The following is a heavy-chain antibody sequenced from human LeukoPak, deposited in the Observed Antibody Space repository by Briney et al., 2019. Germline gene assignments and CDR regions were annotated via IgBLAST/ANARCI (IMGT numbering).Heavy chain of an antibody. Sequence: GGSLRLSCAASGFTFDDYGMSWVRQAPGKGPEWVSGINWNGGSTGYADSVKGRFTISRDNAKNSLYLQMNSLRAEDTALYHCARGSSSWSPTLLGYWGQGTLVTVSS. V-gene: IGHV3-20*01. D-gene: IGHD6-13*01. CDR3: ARGSSSWSPTLLGY. CDR2: INWNGGST. J-gene: IGHJ4*02. CDR1: GFTFDDYG.